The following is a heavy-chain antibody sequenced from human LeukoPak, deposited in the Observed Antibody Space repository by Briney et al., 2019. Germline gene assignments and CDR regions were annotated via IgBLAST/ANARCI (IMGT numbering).Heavy chain of an antibody. CDR3: ARHLVYYDILTGYYETTNFDY. V-gene: IGHV4-39*01. CDR2: IYYSGST. J-gene: IGHJ4*02. Sequence: SETLSLTCTVSGGSISSSSYYWGRIRQPPGKGLEWIGSIYYSGSTYYNPSLKSRVTISVDTSKNQFSLKLSSVTAADTAVYYCARHLVYYDILTGYYETTNFDYWGQGTLVTVSS. D-gene: IGHD3-9*01. CDR1: GGSISSSSYY.